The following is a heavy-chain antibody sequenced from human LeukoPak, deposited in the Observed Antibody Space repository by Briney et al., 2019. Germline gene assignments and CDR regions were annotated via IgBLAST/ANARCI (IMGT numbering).Heavy chain of an antibody. CDR1: GGSISSYY. Sequence: SETLSVTCPVSGGSISSYYWSWMRQPPGKGLEGIGYSYYSGSTNYNPSLKSRVTISVDTSKTQFSLKLSSVTAADTAVYYCARGKSRTAAAGISYWFDPWGQGTLVTVSS. D-gene: IGHD6-13*01. CDR3: ARGKSRTAAAGISYWFDP. V-gene: IGHV4-59*01. CDR2: SYYSGST. J-gene: IGHJ5*02.